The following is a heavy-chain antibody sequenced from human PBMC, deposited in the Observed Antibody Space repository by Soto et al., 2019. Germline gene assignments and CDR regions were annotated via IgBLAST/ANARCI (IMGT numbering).Heavy chain of an antibody. D-gene: IGHD5-18*01. CDR2: ISGSGGST. J-gene: IGHJ6*02. CDR3: AKEDTYGSYYYGMDV. CDR1: GFTFSSYA. V-gene: IGHV3-23*01. Sequence: GGSLRLSCAASGFTFSSYAMSWVRQAPGKGLEWVSAISGSGGSTYYADSVRGRFTISRDNSKNTLYLQMNSLRAEDTAVYYCAKEDTYGSYYYGMDVWGQGTTVTVSS.